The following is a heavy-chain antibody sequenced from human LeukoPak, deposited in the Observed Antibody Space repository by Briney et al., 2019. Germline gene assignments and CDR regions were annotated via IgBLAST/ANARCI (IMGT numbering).Heavy chain of an antibody. J-gene: IGHJ4*02. CDR2: ISYDGSNK. CDR1: GFTFSSYA. V-gene: IGHV3-30-3*01. Sequence: GGSLRLSCAASGFTFSSYAMHWVRQAPGKGLEWVAVISYDGSNKYYADSVKGRFTISRDNSKNTLYLQMNSLRAEDTAVYYCARDSSRWYFDYWGQGTLVAVSS. CDR3: ARDSSRWYFDY. D-gene: IGHD2-15*01.